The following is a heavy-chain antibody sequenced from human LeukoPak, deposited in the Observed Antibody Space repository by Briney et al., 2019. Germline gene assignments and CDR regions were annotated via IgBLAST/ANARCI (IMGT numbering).Heavy chain of an antibody. J-gene: IGHJ6*02. CDR1: GGTFSSYT. V-gene: IGHV1-69*02. CDR2: IIPILGIA. D-gene: IGHD2-2*01. Sequence: ASVKVSCKASGGTFSSYTISWVRQAPGQGLEWMGRIIPILGIANYAQKFQGRVTITADKSTITAYMELSSLRSEDTAVYYCAVSRSLRYYYGMDVWGQGTTVTVSS. CDR3: AVSRSLRYYYGMDV.